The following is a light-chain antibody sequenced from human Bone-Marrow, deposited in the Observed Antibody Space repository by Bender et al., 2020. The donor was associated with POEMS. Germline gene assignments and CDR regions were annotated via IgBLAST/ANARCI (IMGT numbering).Light chain of an antibody. V-gene: IGLV1-40*01. J-gene: IGLJ2*01. CDR2: GDN. Sequence: QPVLTQPPSMSGAPGQRVTITCTGTTSNIGATYDVHWYQHLPGTAPKLLISGDNSRPSGVPDRFSVSKSATSATLAITGLQPEDEANYYCQSYDTSLRVVFGGGTRLTVL. CDR3: QSYDTSLRVV. CDR1: TSNIGATYD.